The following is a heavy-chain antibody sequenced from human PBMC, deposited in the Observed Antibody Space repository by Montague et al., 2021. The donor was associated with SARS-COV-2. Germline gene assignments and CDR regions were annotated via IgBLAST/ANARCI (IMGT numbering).Heavy chain of an antibody. CDR1: GGSISSSNW. J-gene: IGHJ5*02. Sequence: SETLSLTCAVSGGSISSSNWWSWVRQPPGKGLEWIGEIYHSGSTNYNPSLKSRVTISVDTSKNQFSLKLSSVTAAGTAVYYRARGYDYVWGSYRYLHWFDPWGQGTLVTVSS. CDR3: ARGYDYVWGSYRYLHWFDP. D-gene: IGHD3-16*02. CDR2: IYHSGST. V-gene: IGHV4-4*02.